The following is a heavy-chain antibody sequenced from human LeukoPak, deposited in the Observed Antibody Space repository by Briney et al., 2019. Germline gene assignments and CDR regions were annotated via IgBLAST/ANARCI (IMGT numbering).Heavy chain of an antibody. Sequence: PSETLSLTCAVSGGSVTSTNWWTWVRQPPGKGLEWIGEVHLDGRTNYNPSLTGRLTLSVDLYENHISLKLTSVTAADTAVYYCAREGCFYLPLDYLGQGKLVTVSS. D-gene: IGHD3-3*01. CDR1: GGSVTSTNW. CDR3: AREGCFYLPLDY. J-gene: IGHJ4*02. CDR2: VHLDGRT. V-gene: IGHV4-4*02.